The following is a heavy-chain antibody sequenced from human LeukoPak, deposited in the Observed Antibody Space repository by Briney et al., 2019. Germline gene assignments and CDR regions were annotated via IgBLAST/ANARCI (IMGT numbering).Heavy chain of an antibody. CDR2: LKQDGSEK. CDR1: GFIFSTYW. D-gene: IGHD6-13*01. CDR3: ARVDSSSWSGLDFDY. J-gene: IGHJ4*02. Sequence: PGGSLRLSCVASGFIFSTYWMSWVRQAPGKGLEWVANLKQDGSEKYYVDSVKGRFTISRDNAKNSLYLQMDSLRVEDTAVYYCARVDSSSWSGLDFDYWGQGTLVTVSS. V-gene: IGHV3-7*01.